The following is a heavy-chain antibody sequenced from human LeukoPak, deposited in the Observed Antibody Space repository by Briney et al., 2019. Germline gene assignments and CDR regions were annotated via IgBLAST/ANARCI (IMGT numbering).Heavy chain of an antibody. D-gene: IGHD2-2*01. CDR1: GYTFTSYG. V-gene: IGHV1-18*04. J-gene: IGHJ4*02. CDR2: ISAYNGNT. Sequence: ASVKVSCKASGYTFTSYGISWVRQAPGQGLEWMGWISAYNGNTNYAQKLQGRVTMTTDTSTSTAYMELRSLRSDDTAVYYCAREYCSSTSCTIDYWGQGTLVTVSS. CDR3: AREYCSSTSCTIDY.